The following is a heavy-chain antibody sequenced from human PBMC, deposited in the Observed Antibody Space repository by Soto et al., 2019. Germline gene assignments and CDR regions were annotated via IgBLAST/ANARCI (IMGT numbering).Heavy chain of an antibody. V-gene: IGHV3-23*01. CDR2: ISGSGGST. J-gene: IGHJ4*02. CDR1: GFTFSSYA. Sequence: EVQLLESGGGLVQPGGYLRLSCVASGFTFSSYAMSWVRRAPGKGLEWVSAISGSGGSTYYADSVKGRFTISRDNSKNTLYLQMNSLRAEDTAVYYCAKDRSKGLFDYWGQGTLVTVSS. CDR3: AKDRSKGLFDY.